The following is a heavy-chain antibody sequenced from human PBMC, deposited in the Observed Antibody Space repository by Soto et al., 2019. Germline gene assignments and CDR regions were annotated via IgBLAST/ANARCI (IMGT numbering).Heavy chain of an antibody. J-gene: IGHJ5*02. D-gene: IGHD2-15*01. CDR1: GFTFSSYS. CDR3: ASDGGYCSGGSCYLDWFDP. V-gene: IGHV3-48*01. Sequence: AGGSLRLSCAASGFTFSSYSMNWVRQAPGKGLEWVSYISSSSSTIYYADSVKGRFTISRDNAKNSLYLQMNSLRAEDTAVYYCASDGGYCSGGSCYLDWFDPWGQGTLVTVSS. CDR2: ISSSSSTI.